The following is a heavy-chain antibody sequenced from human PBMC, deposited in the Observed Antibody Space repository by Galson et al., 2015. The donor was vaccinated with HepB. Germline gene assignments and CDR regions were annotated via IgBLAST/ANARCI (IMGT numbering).Heavy chain of an antibody. CDR1: GFTFSSYA. D-gene: IGHD3-10*01. CDR2: ISYDGSNK. Sequence: SLRLSCAASGFTFSSYAMHWVRQAPGKGLEWVAVISYDGSNKYYADSVKGRFTISRDNSKNTLYLQMNSLRAEDTAVYYCAFRPRFGEPPPLPDYWGQGTLVTVSS. V-gene: IGHV3-30*04. CDR3: AFRPRFGEPPPLPDY. J-gene: IGHJ4*02.